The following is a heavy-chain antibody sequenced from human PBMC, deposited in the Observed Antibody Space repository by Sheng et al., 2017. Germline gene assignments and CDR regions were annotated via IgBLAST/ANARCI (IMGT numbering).Heavy chain of an antibody. J-gene: IGHJ6*02. D-gene: IGHD3-22*01. CDR2: INHSGST. Sequence: QVQLQQWGAGLLKPSETLSLTCAVYGGSFSGYYWSWIRQPPGKGLEWIGEINHSGSTNYNPSLKSRVTISVDTSKNQFSLKLSSVTAADTAVYYCAREGPIPPGYYRHYYYYGMDVWGQGTTVTVSS. V-gene: IGHV4-34*01. CDR3: AREGPIPPGYYRHYYYYGMDV. CDR1: GGSFSGYY.